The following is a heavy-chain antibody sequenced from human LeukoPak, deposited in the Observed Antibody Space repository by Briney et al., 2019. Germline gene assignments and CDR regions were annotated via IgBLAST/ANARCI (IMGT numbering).Heavy chain of an antibody. CDR3: AKDLGLSDGYYFDY. D-gene: IGHD3-10*01. CDR2: IRSKAHSYAT. Sequence: PGGSLRLSCAASGFTFSGSSMHWVRQASGKGLECVGRIRSKAHSYATAYAASVKGRFTISRDDSKNTAYLQMNSLRAEDTAVYYCAKDLGLSDGYYFDYWGQGTLVTVSS. J-gene: IGHJ4*02. V-gene: IGHV3-73*01. CDR1: GFTFSGSS.